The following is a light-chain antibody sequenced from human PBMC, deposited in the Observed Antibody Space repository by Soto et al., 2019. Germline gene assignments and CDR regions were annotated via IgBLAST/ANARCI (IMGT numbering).Light chain of an antibody. Sequence: DIQMTQSPSSLSASVGDRVTITCRTSQSISRYLNWYQQKPGKAPKLLIYDASSLQSGVPSRFSGSGSGTDFTLTISSLQPEDFATYYCQQSYSIPRYTFGQGTKLEIK. V-gene: IGKV1-39*01. CDR1: QSISRY. CDR3: QQSYSIPRYT. CDR2: DAS. J-gene: IGKJ2*01.